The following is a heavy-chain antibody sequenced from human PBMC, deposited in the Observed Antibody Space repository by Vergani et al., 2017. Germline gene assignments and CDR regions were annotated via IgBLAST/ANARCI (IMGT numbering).Heavy chain of an antibody. Sequence: EVQLVESGGGLVQPGGSLRLSCAASGSTFSSYAMNWVRQAPGKGLEWVSIISDNGGTTYYADSVKGRFTISRDNSKDTLYLQMNSLRAEDTAVYYCARDSSGSVYWGQGTLVTVSS. CDR2: ISDNGGTT. CDR3: ARDSSGSVY. V-gene: IGHV3-23*04. D-gene: IGHD6-6*01. J-gene: IGHJ4*02. CDR1: GSTFSSYA.